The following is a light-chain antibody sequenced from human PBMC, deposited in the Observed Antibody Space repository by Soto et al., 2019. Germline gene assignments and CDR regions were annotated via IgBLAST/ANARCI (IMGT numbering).Light chain of an antibody. CDR1: QSISSY. Sequence: DIQMTQSPSSLSASVGDRVTITCRASQSISSYLNWYQQKPGKAPKLLIYAASSLQSGVPSRFSGSGSGTDFTLTISSLQPEDFANYSCQQSYSTPQGTFGQGTKVDIK. CDR3: QQSYSTPQGT. CDR2: AAS. V-gene: IGKV1-39*01. J-gene: IGKJ1*01.